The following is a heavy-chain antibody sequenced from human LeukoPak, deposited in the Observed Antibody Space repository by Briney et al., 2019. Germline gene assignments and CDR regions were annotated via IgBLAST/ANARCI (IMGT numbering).Heavy chain of an antibody. CDR1: GYTFSNCD. J-gene: IGHJ4*02. D-gene: IGHD2-2*01. CDR3: TRAVRNQLLSEY. V-gene: IGHV1-8*01. CDR2: MNPNSGNT. Sequence: GASVRVSCKASGYTFSNCDVTWVRQAPGRGLEYMGWMNPNSGNTGFAQKFRGRVTMTSDASTTSAFMELMRLTSEDTAVYYCTRAVRNQLLSEYWGQGTRITVSS.